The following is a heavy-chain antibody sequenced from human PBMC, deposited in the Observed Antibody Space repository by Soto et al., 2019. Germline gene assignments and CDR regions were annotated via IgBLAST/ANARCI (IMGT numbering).Heavy chain of an antibody. CDR1: GFTFSSDW. CDR3: ARVCMITFEGAFDI. V-gene: IGHV3-7*01. J-gene: IGHJ3*02. CDR2: IKQDGSEK. D-gene: IGHD3-16*01. Sequence: EVQLVESGGGLVQPGGSLRLSCAASGFTFSSDWMSWVRQAPGKGLEWVANIKQDGSEKYYVDSVKGRFTISRDNAKNSLYLQMNSLRAEDTAVYYFARVCMITFEGAFDIWGQGTMVTVSS.